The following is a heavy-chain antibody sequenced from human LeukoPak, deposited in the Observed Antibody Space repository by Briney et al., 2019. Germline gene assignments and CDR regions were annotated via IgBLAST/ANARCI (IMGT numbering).Heavy chain of an antibody. D-gene: IGHD3-22*01. Sequence: SGTLSLTCTVSGGSISSSSYYWGWIRQPPGKGLEWIGSIYYSGSTYYNPSLKSRVTISVDTSKNQFSLKLSSVTAADTAVYYCATLKNSSGYAFDIWGQGTMVTVSS. CDR2: IYYSGST. V-gene: IGHV4-39*07. CDR1: GGSISSSSYY. J-gene: IGHJ3*02. CDR3: ATLKNSSGYAFDI.